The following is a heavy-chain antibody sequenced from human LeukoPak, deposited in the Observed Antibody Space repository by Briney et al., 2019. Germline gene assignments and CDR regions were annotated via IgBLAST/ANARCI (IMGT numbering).Heavy chain of an antibody. D-gene: IGHD6-19*01. J-gene: IGHJ6*03. CDR1: GFTFSSYW. CDR3: ARVYSSGWYGGSYYYYMDV. V-gene: IGHV3-7*01. CDR2: IKQDGSEK. Sequence: PGGSLRLSCAASGFTFSSYWMSWVRQAPGKGLEWVSNIKQDGSEKYYVDSVKGRFTISRDNDKNSLYLQMNSLRAEDTAAYYCARVYSSGWYGGSYYYYMDVWGKGTTVTVSS.